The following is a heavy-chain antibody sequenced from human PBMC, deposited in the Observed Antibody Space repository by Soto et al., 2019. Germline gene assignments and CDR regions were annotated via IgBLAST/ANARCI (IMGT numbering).Heavy chain of an antibody. CDR1: GFTFSSYW. CDR2: IKQDGSEK. Sequence: GGSLRLSCAASGFTFSSYWMSWVRQAPGKGLEWVANIKQDGSEKYYVDSVKDRFTISTDNAKNSLYLHMNSLSAEDTAVYYCARDRDDFWSGYSNYYYYYYLDVWGQGTTVTVSS. J-gene: IGHJ6*03. V-gene: IGHV3-7*01. D-gene: IGHD3-3*01. CDR3: ARDRDDFWSGYSNYYYYYYLDV.